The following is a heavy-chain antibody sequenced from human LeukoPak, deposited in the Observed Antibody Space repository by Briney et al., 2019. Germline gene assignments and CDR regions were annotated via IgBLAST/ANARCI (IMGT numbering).Heavy chain of an antibody. CDR2: VYYSGAT. D-gene: IGHD6-13*01. J-gene: IGHJ4*02. CDR3: ARGPEYSSSWSFDY. Sequence: SGTLSLTCAVSGGSISSSNWWSWVRQPPGKGLEWIGYVYYSGATNYNPSLERRVTMSADTSKNQFSLRLSSVTAADTAVYYCARGPEYSSSWSFDYWGQGALVTVSS. CDR1: GGSISSSNW. V-gene: IGHV4-4*02.